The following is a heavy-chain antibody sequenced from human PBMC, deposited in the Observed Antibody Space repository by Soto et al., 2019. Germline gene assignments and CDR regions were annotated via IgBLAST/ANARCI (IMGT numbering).Heavy chain of an antibody. CDR2: MNPNSGNT. D-gene: IGHD3-3*01. V-gene: IGHV1-8*01. CDR1: GYTFTSYD. J-gene: IGHJ6*03. Sequence: ASVKVSCKASGYTFTSYDVHWVRQATGQGLEWMGWMNPNSGNTGYAQKFQGRVTMTRNTSISTAYMELSSLRSEDTAVYYCARGRLGSGVEYYDYYYMDVWGKRTPVTVS. CDR3: ARGRLGSGVEYYDYYYMDV.